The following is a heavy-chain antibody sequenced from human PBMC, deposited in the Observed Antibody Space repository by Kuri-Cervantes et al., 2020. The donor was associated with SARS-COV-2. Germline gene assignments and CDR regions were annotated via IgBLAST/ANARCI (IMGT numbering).Heavy chain of an antibody. J-gene: IGHJ4*02. D-gene: IGHD4-17*01. Sequence: GESLKISCAASGFTFSSPWMHWVRQDPWKGLVWVSRVSGDESVKNYADSVEGRFTISRDNAKNTLYLQMNSLRAEDTAVYYCARDPDYGDYEIFDYWGQGTLVTVSS. CDR1: GFTFSSPW. CDR2: VSGDESVK. CDR3: ARDPDYGDYEIFDY. V-gene: IGHV3-74*01.